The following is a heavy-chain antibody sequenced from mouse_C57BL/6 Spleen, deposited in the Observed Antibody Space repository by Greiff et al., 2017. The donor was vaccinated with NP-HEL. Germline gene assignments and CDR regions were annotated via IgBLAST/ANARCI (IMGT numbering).Heavy chain of an antibody. J-gene: IGHJ2*01. Sequence: QVQLQQPGAELVRPGSSVKLSCKASGYTFTSYWMDWVKQRPGQGLEWIGNIYPSDSETHYNQKFKDKATLTVDKSSSTAYMQLSSLTSEDSAVYYCARWKDGYYCDYWGQGTTLTVSS. CDR1: GYTFTSYW. CDR3: ARWKDGYYCDY. V-gene: IGHV1-61*01. CDR2: IYPSDSET. D-gene: IGHD2-3*01.